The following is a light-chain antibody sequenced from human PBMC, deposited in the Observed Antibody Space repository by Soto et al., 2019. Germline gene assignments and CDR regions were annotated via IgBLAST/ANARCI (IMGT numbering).Light chain of an antibody. J-gene: IGKJ1*01. CDR2: KAS. V-gene: IGKV1-5*03. CDR3: QHSNSYSEA. CDR1: QTISSW. Sequence: DIQMTQSPSTLSGSVGDRVTITCRAIQTISSWLAWYQQKPGKAPKLLIYKASTLKSGVPSRFSGSGSGIEFTPTISSMQHDDFAPYYCQHSNSYSEAFGQGTKVDIK.